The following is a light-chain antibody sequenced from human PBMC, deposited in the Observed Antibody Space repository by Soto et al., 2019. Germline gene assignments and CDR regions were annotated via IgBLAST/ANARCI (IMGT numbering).Light chain of an antibody. Sequence: VMTPDPATLFEPPWERGTLSRQASQSVSSKLAWYQKKPGQAPKLLIYSASTMNSGIPSRFSGSGSGTEFTLTISSLQSDDFAVYYCQQYNSYPYTFGQGTRLEIK. V-gene: IGKV3-15*01. CDR1: QSVSSK. J-gene: IGKJ5*01. CDR3: QQYNSYPYT. CDR2: SAS.